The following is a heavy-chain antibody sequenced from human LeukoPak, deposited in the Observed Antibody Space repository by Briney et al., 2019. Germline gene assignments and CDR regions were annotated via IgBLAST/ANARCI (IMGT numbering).Heavy chain of an antibody. CDR2: ISSSSLYI. CDR3: ARVLRYCSGGNCYSGGLGYMDV. V-gene: IGHV3-21*04. Sequence: PGGSLRLSCATSGFTFSSYSMNWVRQAPGKALEWVSSISSSSLYIYYADSVRGRFTISRDNAKSSLYLQMNSLRAEDTAVYYCARVLRYCSGGNCYSGGLGYMDVWGKGTTVTISS. CDR1: GFTFSSYS. D-gene: IGHD2-15*01. J-gene: IGHJ6*03.